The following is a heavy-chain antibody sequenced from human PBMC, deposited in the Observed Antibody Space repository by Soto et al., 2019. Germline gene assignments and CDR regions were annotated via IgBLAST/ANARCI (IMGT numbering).Heavy chain of an antibody. CDR3: ARDLSSQEPLDY. CDR2: INAGNGNT. J-gene: IGHJ4*02. V-gene: IGHV1-3*01. Sequence: GASVKVSCKASGYTFTSYAMHWVRQAPGQRLEWMGWINAGNGNTKYSQKFQGRVTITRDTSASTAYMELSSLRSEVTAVYYCARDLSSQEPLDYWGQGTLVTVSS. CDR1: GYTFTSYA. D-gene: IGHD1-1*01.